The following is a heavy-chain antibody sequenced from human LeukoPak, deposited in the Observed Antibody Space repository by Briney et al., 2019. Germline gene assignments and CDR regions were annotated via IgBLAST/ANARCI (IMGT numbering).Heavy chain of an antibody. CDR3: ARSPCSTTSCYLPFDY. CDR1: GGSINSHY. D-gene: IGHD2-2*01. J-gene: IGHJ4*02. Sequence: SETLSLTCTVSGGSINSHYWSWIRQPPGKGLEWIAYIYYSGSTNYNPSLKSRVTISVDTSESQFSLKLTSVTAADTAVYYCARSPCSTTSCYLPFDYWGQGTQVTVSS. V-gene: IGHV4-59*11. CDR2: IYYSGST.